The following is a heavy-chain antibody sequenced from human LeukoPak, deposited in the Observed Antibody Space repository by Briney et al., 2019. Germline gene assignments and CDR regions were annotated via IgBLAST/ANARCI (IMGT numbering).Heavy chain of an antibody. CDR2: IYYSGSS. V-gene: IGHV4-59*01. CDR1: GGSISGYH. Sequence: PSETLSLTCNVSGGSISGYHWSWIRQPPGKGLEWLGYIYYSGSSNYNPSLKSRVTMSADTSKNQFSLRLSSVTAADTAVYYCARVPRSYYYYYYMDVWGKGTTVTVSS. J-gene: IGHJ6*03. CDR3: ARVPRSYYYYYYMDV.